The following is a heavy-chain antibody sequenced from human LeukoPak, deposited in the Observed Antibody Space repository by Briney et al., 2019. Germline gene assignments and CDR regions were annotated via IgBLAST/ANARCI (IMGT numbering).Heavy chain of an antibody. CDR1: GGSISGYY. D-gene: IGHD3-22*01. Sequence: PSETLSLTCTVSGGSISGYYWSWIRQPAGKGLEWIARIYGSGSTDYNSLLNGRVTMSLDTSKNQFSLKLSSVTAADTAVYYCARGPHTGVNYYDSSGYYYWGQGTLVTVSS. V-gene: IGHV4-4*07. CDR2: IYGSGST. J-gene: IGHJ4*02. CDR3: ARGPHTGVNYYDSSGYYY.